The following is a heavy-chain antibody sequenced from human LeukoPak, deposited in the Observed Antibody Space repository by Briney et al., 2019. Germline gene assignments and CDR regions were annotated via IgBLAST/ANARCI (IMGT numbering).Heavy chain of an antibody. Sequence: PSETLSLTCTVSGGSIRSYYRSWIRQPPGKGLEWIGYIYYSGSTNYNPSLKSRVTISVDTSKNQFSLKLSSVTAADTAVYYCARVVVITLDNWFDPWGQGTLVTVSS. V-gene: IGHV4-59*01. J-gene: IGHJ5*02. CDR2: IYYSGST. D-gene: IGHD3-22*01. CDR1: GGSIRSYY. CDR3: ARVVVITLDNWFDP.